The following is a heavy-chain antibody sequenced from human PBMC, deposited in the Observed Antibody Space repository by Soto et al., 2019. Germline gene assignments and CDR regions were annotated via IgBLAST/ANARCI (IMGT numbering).Heavy chain of an antibody. Sequence: SETLSLTCTVSGGSISSYYWSWIRQPPGKGLEWIGYIYYSGSTNYNPSLKSRVTISVDTSKNQFSLKLSSVTAADTAVYYCARVMRDSSSWNYYYYMDVWGKGTTVTVSS. V-gene: IGHV4-59*01. D-gene: IGHD6-13*01. J-gene: IGHJ6*03. CDR3: ARVMRDSSSWNYYYYMDV. CDR2: IYYSGST. CDR1: GGSISSYY.